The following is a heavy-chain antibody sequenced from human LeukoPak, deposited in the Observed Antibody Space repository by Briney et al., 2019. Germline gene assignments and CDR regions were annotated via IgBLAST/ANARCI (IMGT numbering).Heavy chain of an antibody. Sequence: GGSLRLSCAASGFTFSNFGMHWVRQAPGKGLEWVAFIRYDGSHNYYADSVKGRFTISRDNSKNTLYLQMNSLRAEDTAVYSCAKDQWLVLDYWGQGTLVTVSS. CDR3: AKDQWLVLDY. J-gene: IGHJ4*02. CDR1: GFTFSNFG. CDR2: IRYDGSHN. D-gene: IGHD6-19*01. V-gene: IGHV3-30*02.